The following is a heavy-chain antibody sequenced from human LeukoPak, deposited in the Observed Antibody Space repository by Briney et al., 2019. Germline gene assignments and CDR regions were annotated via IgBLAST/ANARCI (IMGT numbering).Heavy chain of an antibody. J-gene: IGHJ6*01. Sequence: PGGSLRLSCAASGFTLSTYWMHWVRQGPGKGLVWVSCINSDGSRTTYADSVKGRFTISRDKSKNTLYLQMNSLRAEDTAVYYCARSSKYYYGMDVWGQGTTVTVSS. CDR2: INSDGSRT. CDR1: GFTLSTYW. CDR3: ARSSKYYYGMDV. V-gene: IGHV3-74*01.